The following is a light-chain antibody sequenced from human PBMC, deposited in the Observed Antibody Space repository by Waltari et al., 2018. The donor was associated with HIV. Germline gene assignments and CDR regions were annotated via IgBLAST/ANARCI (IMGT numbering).Light chain of an antibody. CDR3: QKSDNTPYT. Sequence: DIQMTQSPSSLSASVEARFTISCRASQSIGRRLNWYQHKPGKAPKLLIYDASTLRSGVPSRFSASGSGTEFTLIISSLQGEDIATYYCQKSDNTPYTFGQGTKLEIK. J-gene: IGKJ2*01. V-gene: IGKV1-39*01. CDR2: DAS. CDR1: QSIGRR.